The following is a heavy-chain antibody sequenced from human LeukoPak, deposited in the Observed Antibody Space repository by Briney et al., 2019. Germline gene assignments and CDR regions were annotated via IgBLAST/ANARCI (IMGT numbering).Heavy chain of an antibody. D-gene: IGHD6-6*01. Sequence: GRSLRLSCAASGFTFSSYAMHWVRQAPGKGLEWVAVISYDGSNKYYADSVKGRFTISRDNSKNTLYLQMNSLRAEDTAVYYCAKGLDYSSSQMDSWGQGTLVTVSS. CDR2: ISYDGSNK. CDR3: AKGLDYSSSQMDS. J-gene: IGHJ4*02. V-gene: IGHV3-30-3*01. CDR1: GFTFSSYA.